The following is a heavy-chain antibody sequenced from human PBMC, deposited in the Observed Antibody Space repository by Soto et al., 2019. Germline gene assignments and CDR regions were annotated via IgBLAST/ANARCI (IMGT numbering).Heavy chain of an antibody. CDR2: IDPSDSYT. V-gene: IGHV5-10-1*01. CDR3: ASSPRGYCSSTSCRELGNYYGMDV. Sequence: GESLKISCQGSGYSFTSYWISWVRQMPGKGLEWMGRIDPSDSYTNYSPSFQVHVTISADKSISTAYLQWSSLKASDTAMYYCASSPRGYCSSTSCRELGNYYGMDVWGQGTTVTVSS. J-gene: IGHJ6*02. D-gene: IGHD2-2*01. CDR1: GYSFTSYW.